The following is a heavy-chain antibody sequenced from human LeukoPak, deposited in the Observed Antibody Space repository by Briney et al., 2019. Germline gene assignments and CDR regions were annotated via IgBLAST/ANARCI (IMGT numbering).Heavy chain of an antibody. J-gene: IGHJ4*02. D-gene: IGHD3-22*01. Sequence: PSETLSLTCTVSGGSISSSSYHWGWVRQPPGKGLEWIGTIYYSGNTYYNPSLKSRVTISVDTSKNQFSLKLNSVTAPDTAVYYCVSYSSGYCNYWGQGPLVTVSS. CDR1: GGSISSSSYH. V-gene: IGHV4-39*01. CDR3: VSYSSGYCNY. CDR2: IYYSGNT.